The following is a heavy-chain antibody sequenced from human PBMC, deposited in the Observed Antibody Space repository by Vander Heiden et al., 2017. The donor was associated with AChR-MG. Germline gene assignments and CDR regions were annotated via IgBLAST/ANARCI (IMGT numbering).Heavy chain of an antibody. J-gene: IGHJ3*02. D-gene: IGHD5-18*01. CDR2: RWYDGSNK. Sequence: QVQLVESGGGVVQPGRSLRLSCAASGFTFSGYGMHWVRQAPGKGLEWVAVRWYDGSNKYYADSGKGRFTISRDNAKNTLYLQMNRLSAQETAVYYCAIGLPQRYHTGAFDIWGQGTMVTVSS. V-gene: IGHV3-33*01. CDR3: AIGLPQRYHTGAFDI. CDR1: GFTFSGYG.